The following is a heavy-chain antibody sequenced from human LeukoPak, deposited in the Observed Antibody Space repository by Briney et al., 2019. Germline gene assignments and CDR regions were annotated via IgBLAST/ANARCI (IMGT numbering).Heavy chain of an antibody. CDR1: GFSFSISW. CDR3: ARAPSEIGGYYPEYFRH. Sequence: GGSLRLSCTASGFSFSISWMHWVRQAPGKGLVWVSRIKSDGSTNYADSVKGRFTISRDNAKNTVSLQMNSLRAEDTGVYYCARAPSEIGGYYPEYFRHWGQGTLVTVSS. D-gene: IGHD3-22*01. V-gene: IGHV3-74*01. J-gene: IGHJ1*01. CDR2: IKSDGST.